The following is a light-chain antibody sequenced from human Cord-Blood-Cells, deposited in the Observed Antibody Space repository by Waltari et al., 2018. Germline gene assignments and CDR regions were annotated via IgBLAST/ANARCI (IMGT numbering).Light chain of an antibody. CDR3: QQSYSTPWT. CDR2: AAS. J-gene: IGKJ1*01. V-gene: IGKV1-12*01. Sequence: DIQMTQFPSSVSASVVDRVTITCRASQGISSWLALYQQKQGKAPKLLLYAASSLQSGGPSRFSGSGSGTEFTLTISSLQPEDFATYYCQQSYSTPWTFGQGTKVEIK. CDR1: QGISSW.